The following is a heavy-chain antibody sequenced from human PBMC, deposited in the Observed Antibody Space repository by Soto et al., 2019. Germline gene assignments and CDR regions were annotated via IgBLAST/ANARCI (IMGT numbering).Heavy chain of an antibody. CDR3: ARRSAAGT. J-gene: IGHJ5*02. Sequence: QVQLQQWGAGLLKPSETLSLTCAVYGGSFSGYYWSWIRQPPGKGLEWIGEINHSGSTNYNPSLKSRVTISVDTSKNQFSLKLSSVTAADTAVYYCARRSAAGTWSQGTLVTVSS. D-gene: IGHD6-25*01. CDR1: GGSFSGYY. CDR2: INHSGST. V-gene: IGHV4-34*01.